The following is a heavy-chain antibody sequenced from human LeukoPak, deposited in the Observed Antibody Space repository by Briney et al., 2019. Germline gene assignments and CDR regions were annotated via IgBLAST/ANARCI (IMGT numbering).Heavy chain of an antibody. CDR3: ATDRKRLWFGWEADHYMDV. V-gene: IGHV1-24*01. CDR2: FDPEDGET. D-gene: IGHD3-10*01. Sequence: GASVKVSCKVSGYTLTELSMHWVRQAPGKGLEWMGGFDPEDGETIYAQKFQGRVTMTEDTSTDTAYMELSSLRSEDTAVYYCATDRKRLWFGWEADHYMDVWGKGTTVTVSS. CDR1: GYTLTELS. J-gene: IGHJ6*03.